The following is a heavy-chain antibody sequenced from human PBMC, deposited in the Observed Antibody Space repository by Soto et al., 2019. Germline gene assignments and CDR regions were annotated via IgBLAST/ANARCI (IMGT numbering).Heavy chain of an antibody. CDR1: GGSISSGDYY. CDR3: ARDRGGYNFDY. Sequence: SETLSLTCIVSGGSISSGDYYWSWIRQPPGKGLEWIGYIYYSGSTYYNPSLKSRVTISVDTSKNQFSLKLSSVTAADTAVYYCARDRGGYNFDYWGQGTLVTVS. CDR2: IYYSGST. V-gene: IGHV4-30-4*01. D-gene: IGHD5-12*01. J-gene: IGHJ4*02.